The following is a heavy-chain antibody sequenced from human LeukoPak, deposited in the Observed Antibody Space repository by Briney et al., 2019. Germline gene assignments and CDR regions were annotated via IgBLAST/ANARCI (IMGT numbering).Heavy chain of an antibody. CDR3: ARDGYCSSTSCYRANYYYYYGMDV. J-gene: IGHJ6*02. CDR1: GFTFSSYS. CDR2: ISSSSSYI. Sequence: GGSLRLSCAASGFTFSSYSMTWVRQAPGKGLEWVSSISSSSSYIYYADSVKGRFTISRDNAKNSLYLQMNSLRAEDTAVYYCARDGYCSSTSCYRANYYYYYGMDVWGQGTTVTVSS. D-gene: IGHD2-2*02. V-gene: IGHV3-21*01.